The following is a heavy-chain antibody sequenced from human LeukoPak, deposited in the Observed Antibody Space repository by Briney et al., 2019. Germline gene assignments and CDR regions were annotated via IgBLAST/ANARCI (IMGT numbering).Heavy chain of an antibody. V-gene: IGHV3-23*01. CDR3: AKSRSGSANWALQIFDN. CDR1: GFRFSNYA. Sequence: PGGSLRLSCTASGFRFSNYAMNWVRQAPGKGLEWVSVISGGGSSTNYADSVKGRFTISRENSKNTLYLQMNSLRAEDTAVYYCAKSRSGSANWALQIFDNWGQGALVTVSS. CDR2: ISGGGSST. J-gene: IGHJ4*02. D-gene: IGHD1-1*01.